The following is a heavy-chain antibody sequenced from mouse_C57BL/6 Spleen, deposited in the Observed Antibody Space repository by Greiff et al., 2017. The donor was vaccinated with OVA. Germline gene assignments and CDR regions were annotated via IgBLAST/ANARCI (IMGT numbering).Heavy chain of an antibody. Sequence: EVQVVESGPELVKPGASVKISCKASGYTFTDYYMNWVKQSHGKSLEWIGDINPNNGGTSYNQKFKGKATLTVDKSSSTAYMELRSLTSEDSAVYYCARWGYDYDGRYFDVWGTGTTVTVSS. D-gene: IGHD2-4*01. CDR3: ARWGYDYDGRYFDV. CDR2: INPNNGGT. J-gene: IGHJ1*03. CDR1: GYTFTDYY. V-gene: IGHV1-26*01.